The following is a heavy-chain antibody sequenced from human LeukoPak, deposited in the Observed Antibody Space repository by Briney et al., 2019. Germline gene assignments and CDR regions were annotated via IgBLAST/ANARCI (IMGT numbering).Heavy chain of an antibody. CDR3: ARPTVVTGIDY. D-gene: IGHD4-23*01. V-gene: IGHV3-30*03. CDR1: GFTFSSYG. CDR2: ISYDGSNK. Sequence: GRSLRLSCAASGFTFSSYGMHWVRQAPGKGLEWVAVISYDGSNKYYADSVKGRFTISRDNSKNTLYLQMNSLRAEDMAVYYCARPTVVTGIDYWGQGTLVTVSS. J-gene: IGHJ4*02.